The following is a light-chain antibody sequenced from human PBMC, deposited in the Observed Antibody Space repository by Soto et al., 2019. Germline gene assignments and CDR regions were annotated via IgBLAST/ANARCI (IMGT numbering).Light chain of an antibody. CDR1: SSDIGGYNY. V-gene: IGLV2-14*01. Sequence: QSAPTQPASVSGSPGQSITISCTGTSSDIGGYNYVSWYQQHPGKVPKLMIFEVSNRPSGVSYRFSGSKSGNTASLTISGLQAEDEADYYCSSYTGSSTLYVFGTGTKLTVL. CDR3: SSYTGSSTLYV. J-gene: IGLJ1*01. CDR2: EVS.